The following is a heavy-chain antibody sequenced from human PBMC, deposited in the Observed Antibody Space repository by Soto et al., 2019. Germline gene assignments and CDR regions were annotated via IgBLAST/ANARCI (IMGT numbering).Heavy chain of an antibody. CDR2: IIPIFGTA. Sequence: GASVKVSCKASGGTFSSYAISWVRQAPGQGLEWMGGIIPIFGTANYAQKFQGRVTITADESTSTAYMELSSLRSEDTAVYYCARGTPINRVWFDPWGQGTLVTVSS. CDR1: GGTFSSYA. CDR3: ARGTPINRVWFDP. V-gene: IGHV1-69*13. J-gene: IGHJ5*02.